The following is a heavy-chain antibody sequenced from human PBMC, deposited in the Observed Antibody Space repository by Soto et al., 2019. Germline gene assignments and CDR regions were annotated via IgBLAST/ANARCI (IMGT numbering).Heavy chain of an antibody. CDR1: GGYVSRGNQY. Sequence: PSETLSLTCTVSGGYVSRGNQYWSWIRQPPRKGLEWIGYIYNSGSTDYNPSLKSRVSISVDTSKNQFSLNLSSVTAADTAMYLCASGSSVSAYIDSWGQGTLVTVSS. D-gene: IGHD6-13*01. V-gene: IGHV4-61*01. J-gene: IGHJ4*02. CDR2: IYNSGST. CDR3: ASGSSVSAYIDS.